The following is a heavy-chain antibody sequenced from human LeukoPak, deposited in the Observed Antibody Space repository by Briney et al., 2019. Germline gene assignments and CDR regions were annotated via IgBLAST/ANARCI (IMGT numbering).Heavy chain of an antibody. D-gene: IGHD5-18*01. Sequence: PSETLSLTCTDSGGSISSYYWSWIRQPPGKGLEWIGYIYYSGSTNYNPSLKSRVTISVDTSKNQFSLKLSSVTAADTAVYYCAPAQRVRDTTMATYYFDYWGQGTLVTVSS. V-gene: IGHV4-59*01. CDR3: APAQRVRDTTMATYYFDY. CDR1: GGSISSYY. CDR2: IYYSGST. J-gene: IGHJ4*02.